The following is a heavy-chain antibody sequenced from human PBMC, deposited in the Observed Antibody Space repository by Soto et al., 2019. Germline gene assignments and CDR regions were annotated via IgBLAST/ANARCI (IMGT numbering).Heavy chain of an antibody. CDR2: IWYDGSNK. Sequence: GGSLRLSCAASGFTFSSYGMHWVRQAPGKGLEWVAVIWYDGSNKYYADSVKGRVTITRDTSASTAYMELSSLRSEDTAVYYCARTEAVPPHGFDPWGQGTLVTVSS. J-gene: IGHJ5*02. CDR1: GFTFSSYG. D-gene: IGHD6-19*01. CDR3: ARTEAVPPHGFDP. V-gene: IGHV3-33*01.